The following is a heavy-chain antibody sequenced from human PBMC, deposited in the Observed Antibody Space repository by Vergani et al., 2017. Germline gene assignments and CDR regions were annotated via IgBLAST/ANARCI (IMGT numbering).Heavy chain of an antibody. CDR3: ARETYYYDSSGYYWGAFDI. D-gene: IGHD3-22*01. J-gene: IGHJ3*02. Sequence: QLQLQESGPGLVKPSETLSLTCTVSGGSISSYYWSWIRQPPGKGLEWIGYIYYSGSTNYNPSLKSRVTISVDTSKNQFSLKLSSVTAADTAVYYCARETYYYDSSGYYWGAFDIWGQGTMVTVSS. V-gene: IGHV4-59*01. CDR2: IYYSGST. CDR1: GGSISSYY.